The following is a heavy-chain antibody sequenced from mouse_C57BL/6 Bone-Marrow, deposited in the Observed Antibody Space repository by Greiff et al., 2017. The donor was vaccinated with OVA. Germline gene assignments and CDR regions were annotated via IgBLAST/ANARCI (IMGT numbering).Heavy chain of an antibody. D-gene: IGHD2-1*01. J-gene: IGHJ2*01. V-gene: IGHV1-64*01. CDR2: IHPNSGST. CDR1: GYTFTSYW. CDR3: ARERDGNFGDFGY. Sequence: QVQLQQSGAELVKPGASVKLSCKASGYTFTSYWMHWVKQRPGQGLEWIGMIHPNSGSTNYNEKFKSKATLTVDKSSSTAYMQLSSLTSEDSAVYYCARERDGNFGDFGYWGQGTTLTVSS.